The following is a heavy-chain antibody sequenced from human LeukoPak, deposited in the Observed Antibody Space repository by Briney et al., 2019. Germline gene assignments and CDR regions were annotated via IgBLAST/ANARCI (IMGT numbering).Heavy chain of an antibody. J-gene: IGHJ3*02. D-gene: IGHD2-15*01. V-gene: IGHV3-23*01. CDR3: ALLPPDAFDI. CDR2: ISGSGGST. Sequence: PGGSLRLSCAASGFTFSSYAMSWVRQAPGKGLEWVSAISGSGGSTYYADSVRGRFAISRDNAKNTLYLQMNSLSDEDTAVYYCALLPPDAFDIWGQGTVVTVSS. CDR1: GFTFSSYA.